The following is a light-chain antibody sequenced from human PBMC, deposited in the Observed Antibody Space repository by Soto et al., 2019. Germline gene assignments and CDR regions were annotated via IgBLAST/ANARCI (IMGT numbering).Light chain of an antibody. CDR1: QSLSGGY. J-gene: IGKJ5*01. Sequence: EIMLTQSPGTLSLSPGERATLSCRASQSLSGGYLAWFQQKPGQTPRLLIYSASNRATDIPDRFSGSGSGTDFTLTISRLEPEGFVVYYCQQNGSLPITFGQGTRLEIK. CDR3: QQNGSLPIT. V-gene: IGKV3-20*01. CDR2: SAS.